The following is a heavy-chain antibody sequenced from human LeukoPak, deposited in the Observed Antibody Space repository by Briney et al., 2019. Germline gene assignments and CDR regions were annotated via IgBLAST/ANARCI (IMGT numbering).Heavy chain of an antibody. CDR2: IRSDGSIK. CDR3: AKDVSTNCVGDCPPDY. CDR1: GFTFSSYA. D-gene: IGHD2-21*02. V-gene: IGHV3-30*02. J-gene: IGHJ4*02. Sequence: GRSLRLSCAASGFTFSSYAMHWVRQPPGKGLEWVTFIRSDGSIKYYADSVKGRFTISRDNSKKTLYLQMNSLRAEDTAVYYCAKDVSTNCVGDCPPDYWGQGTLVTVSS.